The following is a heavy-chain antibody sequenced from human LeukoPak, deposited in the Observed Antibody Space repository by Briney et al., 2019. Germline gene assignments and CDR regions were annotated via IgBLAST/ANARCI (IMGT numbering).Heavy chain of an antibody. Sequence: SETLSLTCAVYGGSFSGYYWSWIRQPPGKGLEWIGEANHSGSTNYNPPLKSRLTISVDTSKNQFSLKLSSVTAADTAVYYCARGYSIDYFDYWGQGTLVTVSS. J-gene: IGHJ4*02. CDR2: ANHSGST. D-gene: IGHD5-18*01. V-gene: IGHV4-34*01. CDR3: ARGYSIDYFDY. CDR1: GGSFSGYY.